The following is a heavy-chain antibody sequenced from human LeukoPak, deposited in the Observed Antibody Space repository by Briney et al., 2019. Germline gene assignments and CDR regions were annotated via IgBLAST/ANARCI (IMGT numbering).Heavy chain of an antibody. D-gene: IGHD4-11*01. J-gene: IGHJ3*01. CDR3: ARESGYRDSNYIGTFDF. CDR2: INHSGST. Sequence: SETLSLTCAVYGGSFSGYYWSWIRQPPGKGLEWIGEINHSGSTNYNPSLKSRVTISVDTSKNQFSLKLSSVTAADTAVYFCARESGYRDSNYIGTFDFWGRGLLITVSS. V-gene: IGHV4-34*01. CDR1: GGSFSGYY.